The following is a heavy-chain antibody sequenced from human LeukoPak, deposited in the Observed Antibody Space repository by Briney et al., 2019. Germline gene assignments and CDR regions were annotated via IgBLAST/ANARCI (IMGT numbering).Heavy chain of an antibody. CDR2: INPSGGST. J-gene: IGHJ5*02. V-gene: IGHV1-46*01. Sequence: GASVKVSCKASGYTFTSYYMHWVRQAPGQGLEWMGIINPSGGSTSYAQKFQGRVTMTRDMSTSTVYMELSSLRSEDTAVYYCAREGSGHNWFDPWGQGTLVTVSS. CDR3: AREGSGHNWFDP. D-gene: IGHD6-19*01. CDR1: GYTFTSYY.